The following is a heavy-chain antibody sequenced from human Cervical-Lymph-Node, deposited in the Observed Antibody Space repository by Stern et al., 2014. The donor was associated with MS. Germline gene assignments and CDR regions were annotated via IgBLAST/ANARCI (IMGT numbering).Heavy chain of an antibody. J-gene: IGHJ4*02. Sequence: VQLVESGGGVVQPGRSLRVSCAASGFTFSSYGMHWVRQAPGKGLEWVAVIWDDGSNKSYADSVKGRFTISRDNSKNTLYLDMYSLRAEDTAVYYCARDQSFHFDYWGQGTLVTVSS. V-gene: IGHV3-33*01. CDR2: IWDDGSNK. CDR3: ARDQSFHFDY. D-gene: IGHD1-26*01. CDR1: GFTFSSYG.